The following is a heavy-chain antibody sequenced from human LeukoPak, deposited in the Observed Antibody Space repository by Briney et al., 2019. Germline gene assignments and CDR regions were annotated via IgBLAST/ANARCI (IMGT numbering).Heavy chain of an antibody. D-gene: IGHD6-19*01. J-gene: IGHJ4*02. CDR2: IYYSGST. CDR3: ARGEREWLVRGSFDY. V-gene: IGHV4-59*01. CDR1: GGSISSYY. Sequence: SETLSLTCTVSGGSISSYYWRWIRQPPGKGLEWIGYIYYSGSTNYNPSLKSRVTISVDTSKNQFSLKLSSVTAADTAVYYCARGEREWLVRGSFDYWGQGTLVTVSS.